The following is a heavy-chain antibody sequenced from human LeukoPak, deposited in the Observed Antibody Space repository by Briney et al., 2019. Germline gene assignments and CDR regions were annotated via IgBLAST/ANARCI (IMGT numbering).Heavy chain of an antibody. J-gene: IGHJ4*02. CDR2: IWYDGSNK. D-gene: IGHD3-3*01. V-gene: IGHV3-33*06. CDR3: AKDVGFFGAVNHFDY. Sequence: GGSLRLSCAASGFTFSSYGMHWVRQAPGKGLEWVAVIWYDGSNKYYADSVKGRFTISRDNSKNTLYLQMNSLRAEDTAVYYCAKDVGFFGAVNHFDYWGQGTLVTVSS. CDR1: GFTFSSYG.